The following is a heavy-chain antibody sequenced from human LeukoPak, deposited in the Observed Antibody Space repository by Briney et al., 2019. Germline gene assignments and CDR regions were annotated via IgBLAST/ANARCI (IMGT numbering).Heavy chain of an antibody. CDR3: AKDINGSGSYFRPLWFDP. V-gene: IGHV3-23*01. CDR1: GFTVSSYA. CDR2: LSGGGGSS. D-gene: IGHD3-10*01. Sequence: GRSLRLSCSAFGFTVSSYAMSWVRQAPGKGLEWVSALSGGGGSSYYADSVKGRFTISRDNSKNTLYLQMNSLRAEDTAVYYCAKDINGSGSYFRPLWFDPWGQGTLVTVSS. J-gene: IGHJ5*02.